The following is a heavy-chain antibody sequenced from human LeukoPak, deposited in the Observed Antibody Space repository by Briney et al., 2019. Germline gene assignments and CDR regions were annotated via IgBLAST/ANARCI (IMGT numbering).Heavy chain of an antibody. CDR3: AKDRPRGAGGYFDY. V-gene: IGHV3-30*02. CDR1: GFTFSSYG. D-gene: IGHD3-16*01. Sequence: GGSLRLSCAASGFTFSSYGMHWVRQAPGKGLEWVAFIRYDGSNKYYADSVKGRFTISRDNSKNTLYLQVNSLRAEDTAVYYCAKDRPRGAGGYFDYWGQGTLVTVSS. J-gene: IGHJ4*02. CDR2: IRYDGSNK.